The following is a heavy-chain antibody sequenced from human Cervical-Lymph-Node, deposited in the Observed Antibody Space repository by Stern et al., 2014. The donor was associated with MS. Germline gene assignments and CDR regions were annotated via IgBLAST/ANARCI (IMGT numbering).Heavy chain of an antibody. D-gene: IGHD5-18*01. CDR3: ATAPPRGYTYGNFDY. J-gene: IGHJ4*02. CDR2: IYPGDSDP. CDR1: GYSFSNYW. V-gene: IGHV5-51*03. Sequence: VQLVQSGTEVKKPGESLKISCKGSGYSFSNYWIGWVRQMPGKGLEWIGIIYPGDSDPRYSPSFQGQVTISADKSINTAYLQWSSLKASDTAIYYCATAPPRGYTYGNFDYWGQGTLVTVSS.